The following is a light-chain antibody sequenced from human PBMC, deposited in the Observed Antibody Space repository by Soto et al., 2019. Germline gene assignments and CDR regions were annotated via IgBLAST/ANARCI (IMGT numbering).Light chain of an antibody. CDR1: QTVRGNY. J-gene: IGKJ1*01. Sequence: EIVLTQSPGTLSLSPGERATLSCRASQTVRGNYLAWFQQRPGQPPRLLIYLASTRAAGVPDRFGGSGSGTEFSLTINRLEAEDFAVYYCHHYGPAPWTFGQGTKVEIK. CDR2: LAS. CDR3: HHYGPAPWT. V-gene: IGKV3-20*01.